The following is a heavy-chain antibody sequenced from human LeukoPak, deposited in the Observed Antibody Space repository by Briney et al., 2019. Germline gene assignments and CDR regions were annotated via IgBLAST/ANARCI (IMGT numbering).Heavy chain of an antibody. CDR1: GYTFACYY. CDR3: ARDPYDYDSSTYYGSKVDY. V-gene: IGHV1-2*06. CDR2: INPNSGDT. Sequence: ASVKVSCKASGYTFACYYMHWVRQAPGQGLEWMGRINPNSGDTNYAQNFQGRVTMTRDTSISTAYMELSRLRSDDTAVYYCARDPYDYDSSTYYGSKVDYWGQGTLVTVSS. J-gene: IGHJ4*02. D-gene: IGHD3-22*01.